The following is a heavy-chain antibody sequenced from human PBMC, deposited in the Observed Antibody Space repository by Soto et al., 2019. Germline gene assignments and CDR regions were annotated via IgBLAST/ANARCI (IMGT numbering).Heavy chain of an antibody. Sequence: SETLSLTCTVSGGSVSSGSYYLSWIRQPPGKGLEWIGYIYYSGSTNYNPSLKSRVTISVDTSKNQFSLKLSSVTAADTAVYYCARDGYGGNSGGVEYFQHWGQGTLVTVSS. CDR3: ARDGYGGNSGGVEYFQH. V-gene: IGHV4-61*01. CDR1: GGSVSSGSYY. D-gene: IGHD4-17*01. J-gene: IGHJ1*01. CDR2: IYYSGST.